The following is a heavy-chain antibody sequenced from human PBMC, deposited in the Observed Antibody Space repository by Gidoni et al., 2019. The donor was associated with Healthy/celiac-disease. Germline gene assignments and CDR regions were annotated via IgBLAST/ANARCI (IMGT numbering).Heavy chain of an antibody. Sequence: EVQLVESGGGLVKPGGSLRLSCAASGFTFISYSLNWVRQAPGKGLEWVSSISSSSSYIYYADSVKGRFTISRDNAKNSLYLQMNSLRAEDTAVYYCARDQSIAARLNWVYYYYYMDVWGKGTTVTVSS. D-gene: IGHD6-6*01. CDR1: GFTFISYS. J-gene: IGHJ6*03. V-gene: IGHV3-21*01. CDR3: ARDQSIAARLNWVYYYYYMDV. CDR2: ISSSSSYI.